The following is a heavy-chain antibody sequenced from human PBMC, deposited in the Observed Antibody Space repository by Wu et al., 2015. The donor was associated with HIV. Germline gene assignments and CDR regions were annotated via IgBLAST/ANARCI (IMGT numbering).Heavy chain of an antibody. CDR2: MNPTSGNT. D-gene: IGHD3-10*01. J-gene: IGHJ4*02. Sequence: QVQLVQSGAEVKQPGASVKVSCKASGYTFTSYDINWVRQATGQGLEWMGWMNPTSGNTGFAQKFQGRVTITRNTSISTAYMELSRLRSEDTAVYYCARGNNYIWFGELLLXYWGQGTLVTVSS. V-gene: IGHV1-8*01. CDR3: ARGNNYIWFGELLLXY. CDR1: GYTFTSYD.